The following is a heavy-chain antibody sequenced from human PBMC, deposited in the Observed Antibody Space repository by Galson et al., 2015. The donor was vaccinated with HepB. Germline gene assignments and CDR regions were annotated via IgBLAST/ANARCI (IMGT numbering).Heavy chain of an antibody. Sequence: SLRLSCAASGFTFSSYAMSWVRQAPGKGLEWVSAISGSGGSTYYADSVKGRFTISRDNSKNTLYLQMNSLRAEDTAVYYCARADKSGDSSGYYQGYYFDYWGQGTLVTVSS. J-gene: IGHJ4*02. V-gene: IGHV3-23*01. CDR1: GFTFSSYA. D-gene: IGHD3-22*01. CDR2: ISGSGGST. CDR3: ARADKSGDSSGYYQGYYFDY.